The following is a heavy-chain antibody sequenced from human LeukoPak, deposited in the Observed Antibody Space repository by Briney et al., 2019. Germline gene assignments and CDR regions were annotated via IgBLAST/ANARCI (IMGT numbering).Heavy chain of an antibody. CDR3: AKRTKSGWSTDAFDI. CDR2: ITGSGHST. V-gene: IGHV3-23*01. D-gene: IGHD6-19*01. Sequence: GGTLRLSCAASGITFSSYAMSWVRQAPGKGLEWVSSITGSGHSTYYADSVKGRSTISRDNSKNTLYLQMNSLRAEDTAVYYCAKRTKSGWSTDAFDIWGQGTKVTVSS. CDR1: GITFSSYA. J-gene: IGHJ3*02.